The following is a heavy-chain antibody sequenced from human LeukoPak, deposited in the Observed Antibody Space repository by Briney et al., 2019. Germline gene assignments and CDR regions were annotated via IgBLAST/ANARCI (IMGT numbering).Heavy chain of an antibody. V-gene: IGHV3-7*01. CDR1: GFTFSSYW. D-gene: IGHD1-26*01. CDR3: ARDKAVGPTLLDY. CDR2: IKQDGSEI. J-gene: IGHJ4*02. Sequence: GGSLRLSCAASGFTFSSYWMSWVRQAPGKGLEWAANIKQDGSEIYYVDSVKGRFTISRDNAKNSLYLQMNSLRAEDTAVYYCARDKAVGPTLLDYWGQGTLVTVSS.